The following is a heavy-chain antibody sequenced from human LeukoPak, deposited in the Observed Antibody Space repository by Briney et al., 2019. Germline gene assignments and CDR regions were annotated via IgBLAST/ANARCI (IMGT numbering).Heavy chain of an antibody. D-gene: IGHD6-19*01. J-gene: IGHJ6*03. V-gene: IGHV3-23*01. CDR2: ISGSGGST. CDR3: AKGAAVAGNYYYYYMDV. CDR1: GFTFSSYA. Sequence: GGSLRLSCAASGFTFSSYAMSWVRQAPGKGLEWGSAISGSGGSTYYADSVKGRFTISRDNSKNTLYLQMNSLRAEDTAVYYCAKGAAVAGNYYYYYMDVWGKGTTVTVSS.